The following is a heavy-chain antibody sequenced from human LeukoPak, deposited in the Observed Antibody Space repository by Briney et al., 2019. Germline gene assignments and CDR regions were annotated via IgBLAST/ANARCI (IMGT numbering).Heavy chain of an antibody. D-gene: IGHD3-3*01. CDR3: ARDESSDYDFWSGPDY. J-gene: IGHJ4*02. V-gene: IGHV3-33*01. CDR1: GFTFSSYG. CDR2: IWYDGSNK. Sequence: GGSLSLSCAASGFTFSSYGMHWVRQAPGKGLEWVAVIWYDGSNKYYADSVKGRFTISRDNSKNTLYLQMNSLRAEDTAVYYCARDESSDYDFWSGPDYWGQGTLVTVSS.